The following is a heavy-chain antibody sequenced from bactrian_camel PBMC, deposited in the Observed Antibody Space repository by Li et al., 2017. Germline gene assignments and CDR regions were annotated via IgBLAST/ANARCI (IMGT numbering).Heavy chain of an antibody. CDR2: ISYGGSTT. D-gene: IGHD3*01. Sequence: VQLVESGGGLVQPGGSLRLSCVVSGFTVSKNVMRWVRQAQGKGLERVASISYGGSTTYYADSVKGRFTISRDNAKNTVYLQMNSLKPEDTAVYYCAAPPDDCYSDSWCPLHLFGYWGQGTQVTVS. CDR1: GFTVSKNV. J-gene: IGHJ6*01. CDR3: AAPPDDCYSDSWCPLHLFGY. V-gene: IGHV3S40*01.